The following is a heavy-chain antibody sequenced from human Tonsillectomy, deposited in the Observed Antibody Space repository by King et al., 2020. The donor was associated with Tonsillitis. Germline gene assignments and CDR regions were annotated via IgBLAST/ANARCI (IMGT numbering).Heavy chain of an antibody. CDR1: GFTFSSYA. J-gene: IGHJ4*02. D-gene: IGHD6-19*01. CDR2: ISYDGSNK. CDR3: ARDILSGGWYVGVFDY. Sequence: VQLVESGGGVVQPGRSLRLSCAASGFTFSSYAIHWVRQAPGKGLEWVAVISYDGSNKYYADSVKGRFTIPRDNSKNTLYLQMNSLRAEDTAVYYCARDILSGGWYVGVFDYWGQGTLVTVSS. V-gene: IGHV3-30-3*01.